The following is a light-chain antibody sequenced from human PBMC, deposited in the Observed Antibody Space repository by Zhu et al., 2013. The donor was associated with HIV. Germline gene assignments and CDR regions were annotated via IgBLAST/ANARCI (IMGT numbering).Light chain of an antibody. J-gene: IGLJ2*01. CDR1: RSNIGNNY. Sequence: QSVLTQPPSASGTPGQRVTISCSGSRSNIGNNYVYWYQHVPGMAPKLLIYRSDQRPSGVPDRFSASKSGTSASLAITDLRSEDESDFYCATFDDRLSAVLFGGGTKLTVL. CDR2: RSD. CDR3: ATFDDRLSAVL. V-gene: IGLV1-47*01.